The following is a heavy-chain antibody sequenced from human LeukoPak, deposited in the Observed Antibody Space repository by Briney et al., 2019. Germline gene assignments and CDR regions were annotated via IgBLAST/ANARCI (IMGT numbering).Heavy chain of an antibody. J-gene: IGHJ4*02. CDR3: ARETTISPYYFDY. V-gene: IGHV1-8*01. CDR1: GYTFTSYD. CDR2: MSPNSGNT. D-gene: IGHD3-9*01. Sequence: ASVKVSCKASGYTFTSYDINWVRQAPGQGLEWMGWMSPNSGNTGYAQKFQGRVTMTRNTSLTTAYMELSSLTSEDTAVYYCARETTISPYYFDYWGLGSQVTVSP.